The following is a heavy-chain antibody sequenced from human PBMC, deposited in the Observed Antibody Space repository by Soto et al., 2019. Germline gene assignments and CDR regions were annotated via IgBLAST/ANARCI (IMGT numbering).Heavy chain of an antibody. CDR1: NASITSSGYY. D-gene: IGHD1-26*01. CDR3: ARMSGTYYVPDY. CDR2: IYHSGST. Sequence: QVQLQESGPRLVEASQTLSLTCTVSNASITSSGYYWSWVRQPPGMRLEWIGNIYHSGSTFYSPSPQSRLSMSVDTSKHQFSLTLRSLTAADTAVYHCARMSGTYYVPDYWGQGTLVTVSS. J-gene: IGHJ4*02. V-gene: IGHV4-31*03.